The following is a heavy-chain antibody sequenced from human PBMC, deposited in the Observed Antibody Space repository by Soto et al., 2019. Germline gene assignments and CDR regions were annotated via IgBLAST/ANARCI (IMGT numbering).Heavy chain of an antibody. Sequence: SETLSLTCAVYGGSFSGYYWSWIRQPPGKGLEWIGEINHSGSTNYNPSLKSRVTISVDTSKNQFSLKLSSVTAADTAVYYCARATPGDYYDSSGYYTSALGYYFDYWGQGTLVTVSS. J-gene: IGHJ4*02. CDR3: ARATPGDYYDSSGYYTSALGYYFDY. CDR1: GGSFSGYY. V-gene: IGHV4-34*01. CDR2: INHSGST. D-gene: IGHD3-22*01.